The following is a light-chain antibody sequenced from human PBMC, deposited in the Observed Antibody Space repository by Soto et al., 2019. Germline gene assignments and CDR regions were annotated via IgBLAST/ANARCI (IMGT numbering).Light chain of an antibody. CDR1: SSDVGGYNY. CDR2: EVS. J-gene: IGLJ3*02. CDR3: SSYTSISTLV. Sequence: QSVLTQPASVSGSPGQSITISCTGTSSDVGGYNYVSWYQQHPGKAPKLMIYEVSNRPSGVSNRFSGSKSGNTASLTISGFQAEDEADYYCSSYTSISTLVFGGGTKVTVL. V-gene: IGLV2-14*01.